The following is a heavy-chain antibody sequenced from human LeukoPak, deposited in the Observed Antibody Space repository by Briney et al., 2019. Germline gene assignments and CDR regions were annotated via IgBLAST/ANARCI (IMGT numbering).Heavy chain of an antibody. J-gene: IGHJ4*02. CDR1: GFTFSIYA. Sequence: GGSLRLSCAASGFTFSIYAMSWVRQAPGKGLQWVSSITSSGDGAYYADSVKGRFTISRDNSENMLYLQMYSLRVEDTAVYFCAKDRPNYYGSNGHYYRRDGDYWGQGTLVTVSS. CDR3: AKDRPNYYGSNGHYYRRDGDY. CDR2: ITSSGDGA. V-gene: IGHV3-23*01. D-gene: IGHD3-22*01.